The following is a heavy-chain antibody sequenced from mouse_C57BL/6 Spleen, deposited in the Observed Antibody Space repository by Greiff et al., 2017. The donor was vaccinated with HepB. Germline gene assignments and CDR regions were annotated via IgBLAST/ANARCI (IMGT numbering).Heavy chain of an antibody. Sequence: VQLQQPGAELVMPGASVKLSCKASGYTFTSYWMHWVKQRPGQGLEWIGEIDPSDSYTNYNQKFKGKSTLTVDKSSSTAYMQLSSLTSEDSAVYYCARGGTTVGFDYWGQGTTLTVSS. J-gene: IGHJ2*01. CDR3: ARGGTTVGFDY. D-gene: IGHD1-1*01. V-gene: IGHV1-69*01. CDR2: IDPSDSYT. CDR1: GYTFTSYW.